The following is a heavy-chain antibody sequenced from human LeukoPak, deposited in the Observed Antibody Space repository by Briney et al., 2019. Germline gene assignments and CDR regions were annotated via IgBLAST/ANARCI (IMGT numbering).Heavy chain of an antibody. D-gene: IGHD3-22*01. CDR3: ARERDSSGYYSFFDY. CDR2: ISSSSSTI. Sequence: GGSLRLSCAASGFTFSSYSTNWVRQAPGKGLEWVSYISSSSSTIYYADSVKGRFTISRDNAKNSLYLQMNGLRAEDTAVYYCARERDSSGYYSFFDYWGQGTLVTVSS. V-gene: IGHV3-48*01. CDR1: GFTFSSYS. J-gene: IGHJ4*02.